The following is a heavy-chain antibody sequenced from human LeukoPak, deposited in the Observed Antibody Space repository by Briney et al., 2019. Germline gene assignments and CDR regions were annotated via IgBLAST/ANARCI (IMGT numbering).Heavy chain of an antibody. CDR3: ARGTTWSPLDFDY. CDR1: GFTFSTYN. V-gene: IGHV3-21*01. J-gene: IGHJ4*02. CDR2: ISSTSDTYK. D-gene: IGHD3-3*01. Sequence: GGSLRLSCLASGFTFSTYNMHWVRQAPGKGLEWVSTISSTSDTYKYYASSVRGRFTISRDNAKNSLYLQMIGLRAEDTGIYFCARGTTWSPLDFDYWGQGTQVTVSS.